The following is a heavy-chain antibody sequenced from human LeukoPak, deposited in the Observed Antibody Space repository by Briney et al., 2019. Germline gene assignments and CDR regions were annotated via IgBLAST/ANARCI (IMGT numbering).Heavy chain of an antibody. Sequence: PSETLSLTCAVYGESFSGYYWSWIRQPPGKGLEWIGEINHSGSTNYNPSLKSRVTISVDTSKNQFSLKLSSVTAADTAVYYCEGSFYGSGTDTWGQGTLVTVSS. CDR2: INHSGST. D-gene: IGHD3-10*01. J-gene: IGHJ5*02. V-gene: IGHV4-34*01. CDR3: EGSFYGSGTDT. CDR1: GESFSGYY.